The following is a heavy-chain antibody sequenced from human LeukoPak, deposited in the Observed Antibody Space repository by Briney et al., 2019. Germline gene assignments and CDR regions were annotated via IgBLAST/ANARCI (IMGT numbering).Heavy chain of an antibody. CDR1: GYTFTSYY. CDR2: INPSGGST. V-gene: IGHV1-46*01. CDR3: ARDNALRVLEWLPRV. Sequence: GASVKVSCKASGYTFTSYYMHWVRQAPGPGLEWMGIINPSGGSTSYAQKFQGRVTMTRDTSTSTVYMELSSLRFDDTAVYYCARDNALRVLEWLPRVWGQGTLVTVSS. J-gene: IGHJ4*02. D-gene: IGHD3-3*01.